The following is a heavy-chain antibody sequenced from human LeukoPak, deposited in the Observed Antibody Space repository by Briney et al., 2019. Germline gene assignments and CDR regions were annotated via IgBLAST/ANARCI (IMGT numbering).Heavy chain of an antibody. CDR2: INPSGGST. J-gene: IGHJ6*02. V-gene: IGHV1-46*01. CDR3: ARANYYDSSGYSTCMDV. Sequence: ASVKVSCKASGYTFTSYYMHWVRQAPGQGLEWMGIINPSGGSTSYAQKFQGRVTMTRDTSTSTVYMELSSLRSEDTAVYYCARANYYDSSGYSTCMDVWGQGTTVTVSS. CDR1: GYTFTSYY. D-gene: IGHD3-22*01.